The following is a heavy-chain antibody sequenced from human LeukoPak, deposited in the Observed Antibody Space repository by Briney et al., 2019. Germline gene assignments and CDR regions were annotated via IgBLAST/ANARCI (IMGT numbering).Heavy chain of an antibody. V-gene: IGHV3-49*03. CDR2: IRSKHYGATR. J-gene: IGHJ5*01. D-gene: IGHD3-16*02. CDR3: TRSQYYDYVWGSYPIPPSDS. CDR1: GFNFDDYG. Sequence: GGSLRLSCTASGFNFDDYGMSWFRQAPGKGLEWVGFIRSKHYGATREYAASVKGRFTISRDDYKTIVYLQMNSLKSEDTAVYYCTRSQYYDYVWGSYPIPPSDSWGQETLVTVSS.